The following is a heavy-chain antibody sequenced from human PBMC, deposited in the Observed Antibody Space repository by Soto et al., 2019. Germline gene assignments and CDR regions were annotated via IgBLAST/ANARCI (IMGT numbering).Heavy chain of an antibody. V-gene: IGHV1-69*02. CDR1: GGTFSSYT. J-gene: IGHJ6*02. CDR2: IIPNLGIA. Sequence: QVQLVQSGAEVKKPGSSVKVSCKASGGTFSSYTISWVRQAPGQGLEWMGRIIPNLGIANYAQKLQGRVTITANSSTSTAYMELRSLRSEATAVYYCATVRGVPDPNGMDVWGQGTTVTVSS. D-gene: IGHD3-10*01. CDR3: ATVRGVPDPNGMDV.